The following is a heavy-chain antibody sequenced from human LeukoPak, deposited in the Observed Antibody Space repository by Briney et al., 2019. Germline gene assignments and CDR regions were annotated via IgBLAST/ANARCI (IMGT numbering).Heavy chain of an antibody. D-gene: IGHD6-6*01. CDR2: IWYDGSNK. J-gene: IGHJ3*02. CDR1: GFTFSSYG. V-gene: IGHV3-30*02. Sequence: PGGSPRLSCAASGFTFSSYGMHWVRQAPGKGLEWVAFIWYDGSNKFYADSVKGRFTISRDNSRNTLYLQMSSLRAEDAAVYYCAKDFYSSSHDAFDIWGQGTMVTVSS. CDR3: AKDFYSSSHDAFDI.